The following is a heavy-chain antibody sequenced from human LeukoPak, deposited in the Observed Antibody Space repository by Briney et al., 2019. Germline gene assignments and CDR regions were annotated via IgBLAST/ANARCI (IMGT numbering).Heavy chain of an antibody. J-gene: IGHJ4*02. CDR3: TREGGLIIPYDY. CDR1: GFRFSGFG. CDR2: VSSTSDYI. D-gene: IGHD3/OR15-3a*01. Sequence: GGSLRLSCAASGFRFSGFGMHWVRHAPGKGLEWVSSVSSTSDYIYYAESVKGRFTISRDNAKNSLYLQMNSLRAEDTAVYYCTREGGLIIPYDYWGQGTLVTVSS. V-gene: IGHV3-21*01.